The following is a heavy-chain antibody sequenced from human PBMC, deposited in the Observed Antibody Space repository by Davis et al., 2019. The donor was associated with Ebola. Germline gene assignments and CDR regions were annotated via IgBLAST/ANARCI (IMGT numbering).Heavy chain of an antibody. V-gene: IGHV4-59*08. CDR1: GGSISSYY. Sequence: SETLSLTCTVSGGSISSYYWSWIRQPPGKGLEWIGYIYYSGSTNYNPSLKSRVTISVDTSKNQFSLKLRSVTAADTAVYYCARHGGGSGYDYWGQGTLVTVSS. CDR2: IYYSGST. CDR3: ARHGGGSGYDY. J-gene: IGHJ4*02. D-gene: IGHD5-12*01.